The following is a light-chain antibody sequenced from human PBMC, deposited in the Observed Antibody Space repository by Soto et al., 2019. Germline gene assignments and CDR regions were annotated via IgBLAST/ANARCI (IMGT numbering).Light chain of an antibody. J-gene: IGKJ2*01. CDR3: QQYSSRSPLYT. CDR2: GAS. CDR1: QSVSSSY. Sequence: EIVLTQSPGTLSLSPGERATLSCRASQSVSSSYLAWYQQKPGQAPRLLIYGASSRATGIPDRFSGSGSGTDFTLTISRLEPEDFAVDYCQQYSSRSPLYTFGQGTKLEIK. V-gene: IGKV3-20*01.